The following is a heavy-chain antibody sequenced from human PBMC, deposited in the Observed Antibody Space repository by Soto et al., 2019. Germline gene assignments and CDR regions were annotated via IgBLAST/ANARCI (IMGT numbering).Heavy chain of an antibody. CDR1: GGTFSSYA. J-gene: IGHJ6*02. D-gene: IGHD5-18*01. CDR3: AREPSGSETAMVTFHYYGMDV. CDR2: IIPIFGTA. Sequence: QVQLVQSGAEVKKTGSSVKVSCTASGGTFSSYAISWVRQAPGQGLEWMGGIIPIFGTANYAQKFQGRVTITADKSMTTAYMELSSLRSEDTAVYYCAREPSGSETAMVTFHYYGMDVWGQGTTVTVSS. V-gene: IGHV1-69*06.